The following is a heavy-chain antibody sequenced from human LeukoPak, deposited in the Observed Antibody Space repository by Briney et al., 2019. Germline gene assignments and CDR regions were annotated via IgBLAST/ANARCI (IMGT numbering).Heavy chain of an antibody. Sequence: GGSLRLSCAASGFTFRTYWMHWVRQAPGKGLIWVSRISGDGRSTSYADSVKGRFTISRDNAKNTLYLQMHSLRAEGTAVYYCAAFYYDPAYWGQGTLVTVSS. CDR2: ISGDGRST. J-gene: IGHJ4*02. CDR1: GFTFRTYW. D-gene: IGHD3-22*01. V-gene: IGHV3-74*01. CDR3: AAFYYDPAY.